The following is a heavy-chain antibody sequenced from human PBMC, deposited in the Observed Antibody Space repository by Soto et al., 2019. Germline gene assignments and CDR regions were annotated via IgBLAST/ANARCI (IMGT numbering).Heavy chain of an antibody. Sequence: EVQLAESGGGLVKPGGSLRLSCAASGFTISNAWMNWVRQAPGKGLEWVGRIKTNSEGGTTDYAAPVQGRFTLSRDDSRNTLSLQMNSLKTDDTAVYYCTTGSVEGVWGQGATVTVSS. CDR1: GFTISNAW. J-gene: IGHJ6*02. CDR2: IKTNSEGGTT. D-gene: IGHD2-15*01. CDR3: TTGSVEGV. V-gene: IGHV3-15*07.